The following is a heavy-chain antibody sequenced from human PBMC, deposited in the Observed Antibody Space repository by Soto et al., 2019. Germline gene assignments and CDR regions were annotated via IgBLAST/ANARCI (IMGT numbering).Heavy chain of an antibody. D-gene: IGHD3-10*01. CDR3: TLGFGELLWPSILDY. CDR1: GYTFTSYY. Sequence: ASVKVSCKASGYTFTSYYMHWVRQAPGQGLEWMGIINPSGGSTSYAQKFQGRVTMTRDTSTSTVYMELSSLRSEDTAVYYCTLGFGELLWPSILDYCGQGTLVTVSS. J-gene: IGHJ4*02. V-gene: IGHV1-46*03. CDR2: INPSGGST.